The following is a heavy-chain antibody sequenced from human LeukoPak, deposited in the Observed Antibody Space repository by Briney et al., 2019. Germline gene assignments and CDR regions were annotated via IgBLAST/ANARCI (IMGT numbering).Heavy chain of an antibody. CDR1: GFTFSSYW. CDR3: ARTQAEPYYFDY. Sequence: GGSLRLSCAASGFTFSSYWMHWVRQAPGKGLAWVSRINNDGSSTSYAGSVRGRFTISRDNAKNTLYLQMNSLRAEDTAVYYCARTQAEPYYFDYWGQGTLVTVSS. D-gene: IGHD1-14*01. J-gene: IGHJ4*02. V-gene: IGHV3-74*01. CDR2: INNDGSST.